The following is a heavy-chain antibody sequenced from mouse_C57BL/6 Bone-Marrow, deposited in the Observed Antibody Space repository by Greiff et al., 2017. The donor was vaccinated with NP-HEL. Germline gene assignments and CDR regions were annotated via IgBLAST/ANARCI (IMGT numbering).Heavy chain of an antibody. CDR3: TRRGITTVKGVFDY. Sequence: QVQLHQSGAELVRPGASVTLSCKASGYTFTDYEMHWVKQTPVHGLEWIGAIDPETGGTAYNQKFKGKAILTADKSSSTAYMELRSLTSEDSAVYYCTRRGITTVKGVFDYWGQGTTLTVSS. V-gene: IGHV1-15*01. CDR1: GYTFTDYE. D-gene: IGHD1-1*01. CDR2: IDPETGGT. J-gene: IGHJ2*01.